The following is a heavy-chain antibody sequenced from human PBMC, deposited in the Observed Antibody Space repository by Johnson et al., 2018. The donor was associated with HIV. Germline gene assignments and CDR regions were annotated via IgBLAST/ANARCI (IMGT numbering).Heavy chain of an antibody. Sequence: QVQLVESGGGLVQPGGSLRLSCAASGFNFNTCGMHWVRQAPGKGLEWVAVVWFDGRNKYYSDSVKGRFTISRDDSKNTLYLQMNSLRVEDTAVYHCAKVAVATAAGGVALDVWGPGTMVTVSS. CDR1: GFNFNTCG. J-gene: IGHJ3*01. CDR2: VWFDGRNK. D-gene: IGHD6-13*01. CDR3: AKVAVATAAGGVALDV. V-gene: IGHV3-33*06.